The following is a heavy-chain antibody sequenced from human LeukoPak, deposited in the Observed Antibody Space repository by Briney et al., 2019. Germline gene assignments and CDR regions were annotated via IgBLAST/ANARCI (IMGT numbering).Heavy chain of an antibody. V-gene: IGHV3-74*01. D-gene: IGHD2-21*01. CDR3: AGVVWYYYGMDV. CDR2: INSDGRRT. J-gene: IGHJ6*02. Sequence: GGSLTLACAASGFTFSSYWMHCVSHAPGNWLVWVLRINSDGRRTSYEDSVKGRFTISRENAKNTLYLQMNSLRAEDTAVYYCAGVVWYYYGMDVWGQGTTVTVYS. CDR1: GFTFSSYW.